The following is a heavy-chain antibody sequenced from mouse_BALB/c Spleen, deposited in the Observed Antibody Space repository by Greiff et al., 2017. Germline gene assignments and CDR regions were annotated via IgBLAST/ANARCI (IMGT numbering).Heavy chain of an antibody. D-gene: IGHD2-3*01. J-gene: IGHJ4*01. Sequence: EVKLVESGGGLVQPGGSLKLSCAASGFTFSSYTMSWVRQTPEKRLEWVAYISNGGGSTYYPDTVKGRFTISRDNAKNTLYLQMSSLKSEDTAMYYCARHGYYVYAMDYWGQGTSVTVSS. V-gene: IGHV5-12-2*01. CDR1: GFTFSSYT. CDR3: ARHGYYVYAMDY. CDR2: ISNGGGST.